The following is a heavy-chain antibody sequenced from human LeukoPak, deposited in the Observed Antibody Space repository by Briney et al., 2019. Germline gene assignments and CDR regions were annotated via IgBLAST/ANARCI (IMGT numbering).Heavy chain of an antibody. D-gene: IGHD5-18*01. CDR2: INPNSGGT. CDR1: GYTFTGYY. CDR3: ARAPGYSYGYRYFDY. V-gene: IGHV1-2*02. Sequence: ASVKVSCKASGYTFTGYYMHWVRQAPGQGLEWMGWINPNSGGTNYAQKFQGRVTMTRDTSISTAYMELSRLRSDDTAVYYCARAPGYSYGYRYFDYWGQGAPVTVSS. J-gene: IGHJ4*02.